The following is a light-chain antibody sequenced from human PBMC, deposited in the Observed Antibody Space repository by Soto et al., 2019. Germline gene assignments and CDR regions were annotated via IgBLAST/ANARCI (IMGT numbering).Light chain of an antibody. J-gene: IGKJ4*01. CDR1: QSVSSY. Sequence: EIVLTQSLATLSLSPGERATLSCRASQSVSSYLAWYQQKPGQAPRLLIYDASNRATGIPARFSGSGSGTDFTLTISSLEPDDFAVYYCQQRSDWPSTFGGGTKV. V-gene: IGKV3-11*01. CDR2: DAS. CDR3: QQRSDWPST.